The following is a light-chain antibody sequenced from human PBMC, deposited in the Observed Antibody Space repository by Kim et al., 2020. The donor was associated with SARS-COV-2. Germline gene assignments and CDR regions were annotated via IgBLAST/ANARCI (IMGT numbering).Light chain of an antibody. CDR3: QQYNKWPPGT. CDR2: LAS. V-gene: IGKV3-15*01. CDR1: QSISGY. Sequence: EIVMTQSPATLSVSPGERATLSCRASQSISGYLAWYQQKPGQAPRLLIYLASTRVTGTPARFSGSGSGTEFTLTISSLQSEDFAIYYCQQYNKWPPGTFGQGTKVDIK. J-gene: IGKJ1*01.